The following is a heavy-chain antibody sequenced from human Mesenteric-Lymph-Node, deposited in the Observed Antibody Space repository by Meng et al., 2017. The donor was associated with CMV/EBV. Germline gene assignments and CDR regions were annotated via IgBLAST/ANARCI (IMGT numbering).Heavy chain of an antibody. V-gene: IGHV3-30*02. J-gene: IGHJ4*02. D-gene: IGHD3-10*01. CDR2: IYYDGSNK. CDR3: ARCRGDDYSDY. CDR1: GFSFSSYS. Sequence: GESLKISCAASGFSFSSYSMDWVRQAPGKGLEWVAFIYYDGSNKYYADSVKGRFTISRDNFKNTVYLQMNSLTVEDTAVYYCARCRGDDYSDYWGQGTLVTVSS.